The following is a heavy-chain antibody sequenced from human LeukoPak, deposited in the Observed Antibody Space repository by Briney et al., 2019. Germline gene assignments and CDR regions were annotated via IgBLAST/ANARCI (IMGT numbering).Heavy chain of an antibody. D-gene: IGHD3-16*01. CDR2: ISFDGSNK. V-gene: IGHV3-30-3*01. Sequence: PGGSLRLSCAASGFTFSSYTIHWVRQPPGKGLEWVAVISFDGSNKYYADSVKGQFTISRDNSKNTLYLQMNSLRAEDTAVYYCAREELGSSLGFDPWGQGTLVTVSS. CDR1: GFTFSSYT. CDR3: AREELGSSLGFDP. J-gene: IGHJ5*02.